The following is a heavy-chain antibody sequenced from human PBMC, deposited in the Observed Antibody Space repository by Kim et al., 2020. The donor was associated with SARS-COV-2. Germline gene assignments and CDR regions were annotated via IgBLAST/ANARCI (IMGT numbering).Heavy chain of an antibody. CDR3: ARDIRAQYSSSWYVGVGHYYYGMDV. J-gene: IGHJ6*02. CDR2: IIPILGIA. D-gene: IGHD6-13*01. Sequence: SVKVSCKASGGTFSSYTISWVRQAPGQGLEWMGRIIPILGIANYAQKFQGRVTITADKSTSTAYMELSSLRSEDTAVYYCARDIRAQYSSSWYVGVGHYYYGMDVWGQGTTVTVSS. CDR1: GGTFSSYT. V-gene: IGHV1-69*04.